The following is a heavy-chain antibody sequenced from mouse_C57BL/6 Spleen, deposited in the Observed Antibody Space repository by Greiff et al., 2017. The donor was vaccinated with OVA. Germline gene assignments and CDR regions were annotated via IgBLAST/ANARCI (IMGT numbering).Heavy chain of an antibody. V-gene: IGHV5-17*01. CDR2: ISSGSSTI. CDR1: GFTFSDYG. CDR3: ARPPLRGDYAMDY. D-gene: IGHD1-1*01. Sequence: EVQLVESGGGLVKPGGSLKLSCAASGFTFSDYGMHWVRQAPEKGLEWVAYISSGSSTIYYADTVKGRFTISRDNAKNTLFLQMTSLRSEDTAMYYCARPPLRGDYAMDYWGQGTSVTVSS. J-gene: IGHJ4*01.